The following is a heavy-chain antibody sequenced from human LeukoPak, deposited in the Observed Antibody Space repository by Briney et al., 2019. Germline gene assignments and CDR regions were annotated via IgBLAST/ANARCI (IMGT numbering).Heavy chain of an antibody. D-gene: IGHD2-15*01. CDR2: MNPNSGNT. V-gene: IGHV1-8*01. CDR1: GYTFTSYD. J-gene: IGHJ4*02. Sequence: EASVKVSCKASGYTFTSYDINWVRQATGQGLEWMGWMNPNSGNTGYAQKFQGRVTMTRNTSISTAYMELSSLRSEDTAVYYCASVVYCSGGSCSFYFDYWGQGTLVTVSS. CDR3: ASVVYCSGGSCSFYFDY.